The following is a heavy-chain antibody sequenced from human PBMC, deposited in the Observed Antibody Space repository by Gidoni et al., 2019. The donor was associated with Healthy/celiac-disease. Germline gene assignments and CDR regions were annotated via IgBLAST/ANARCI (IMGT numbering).Heavy chain of an antibody. V-gene: IGHV5-10-1*01. CDR1: GYSFPSYW. CDR3: ARPPGYCSSTSCYTGWYFDL. J-gene: IGHJ2*01. Sequence: EVQLVQSGAEVNKPGESLRISCKGSGYSFPSYWISWVRQMPGKGLEWMGRIDPSDSYTNYSPSFQGHVTISADKSISTAYLQWSSLKASDTAMYYCARPPGYCSSTSCYTGWYFDLWGRGTLVTVSS. D-gene: IGHD2-2*02. CDR2: IDPSDSYT.